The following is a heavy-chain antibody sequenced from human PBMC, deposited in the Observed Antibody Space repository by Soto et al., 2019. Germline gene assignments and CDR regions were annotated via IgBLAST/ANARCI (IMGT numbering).Heavy chain of an antibody. CDR1: GYTFTSYY. D-gene: IGHD1-1*01. CDR2: INPSGGST. CDR3: AGAGAGTGFDY. Sequence: QVQLVQSGAVVKKPGASVKVSCKASGYTFTSYYMHWVRQAPGQGLEWMGIINPSGGSTSYAQKFQGRVTMTRDTSTSTVYMELSSLRSEDTAVYYCAGAGAGTGFDYWGQGTLVTVSS. J-gene: IGHJ4*02. V-gene: IGHV1-46*01.